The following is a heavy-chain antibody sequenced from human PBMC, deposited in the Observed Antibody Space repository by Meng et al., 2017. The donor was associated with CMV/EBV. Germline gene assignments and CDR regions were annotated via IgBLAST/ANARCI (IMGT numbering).Heavy chain of an antibody. CDR3: VKCVTIFGGSYYYYYGMDV. CDR1: GFTFSSYG. J-gene: IGHJ6*02. D-gene: IGHD3-3*01. CDR2: IRYDGSNK. V-gene: IGHV3-30*02. Sequence: GESLKISCAASGFTFSSYGMHWVRQAPGKGLEWVAFIRYDGSNKYYADSVKGRFTISRDNSKNTLYLQMNSLRAEDTAVYYCVKCVTIFGGSYYYYYGMDVWGQGTTVTVSS.